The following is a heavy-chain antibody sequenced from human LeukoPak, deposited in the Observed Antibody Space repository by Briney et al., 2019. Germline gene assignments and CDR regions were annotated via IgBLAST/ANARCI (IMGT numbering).Heavy chain of an antibody. CDR3: TNYDDSSDLWGY. J-gene: IGHJ4*02. CDR2: INSDGSST. CDR1: GFTFSSYW. D-gene: IGHD3-22*01. V-gene: IGHV3-74*01. Sequence: PGGSLRLSCAASGFTFSSYWMHWVRQAPGKGLVWVSRINSDGSSTSYADSVKGLFTISRDNAKNTAFLQMNSLKTEDTAVYYCTNYDDSSDLWGYWGQGTLVTVSS.